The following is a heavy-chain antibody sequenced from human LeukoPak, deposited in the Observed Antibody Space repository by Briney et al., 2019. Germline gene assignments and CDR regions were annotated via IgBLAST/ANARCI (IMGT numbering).Heavy chain of an antibody. V-gene: IGHV3-23*01. CDR3: AKEDGDYYYGMDV. D-gene: IGHD6-6*01. CDR1: GFTFSSYA. J-gene: IGHJ6*04. CDR2: ISGSGGST. Sequence: GGSLRLSCAASGFTFSSYAMSWVRQAPGKGLEWVSAISGSGGSTYYADSVKGQFTISRDNSRNTLYLQMNSLRAEDTAVYYCAKEDGDYYYGMDVWGKGTTVTVSS.